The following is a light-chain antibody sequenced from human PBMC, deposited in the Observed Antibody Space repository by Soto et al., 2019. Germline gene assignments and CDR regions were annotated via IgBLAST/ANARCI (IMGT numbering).Light chain of an antibody. Sequence: QLTQSPSSLSASVGDRVTITCRASQGVRSYLAWFQQRPGKAPKLLIFGASTLQNGVPARFSGGGFGTEFTLTITSLQPEDFATYYCHQVYTYPRTFGQGTKVEIK. CDR3: HQVYTYPRT. V-gene: IGKV1-9*01. CDR2: GAS. CDR1: QGVRSY. J-gene: IGKJ1*01.